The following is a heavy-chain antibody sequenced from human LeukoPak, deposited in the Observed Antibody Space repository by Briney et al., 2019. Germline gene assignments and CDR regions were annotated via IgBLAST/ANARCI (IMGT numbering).Heavy chain of an antibody. Sequence: GGSLRLSCAASGFTFSTYAMSWVRQAPGKGLEWVSVISCSGGSTYYADSVKGRFTISRDNSKNTLYLQMNSLRAEDTAVYYCAKSFWSAYYTPDYWGQGTLVTVSS. CDR1: GFTFSTYA. CDR2: ISCSGGST. V-gene: IGHV3-23*01. D-gene: IGHD3-3*01. J-gene: IGHJ4*02. CDR3: AKSFWSAYYTPDY.